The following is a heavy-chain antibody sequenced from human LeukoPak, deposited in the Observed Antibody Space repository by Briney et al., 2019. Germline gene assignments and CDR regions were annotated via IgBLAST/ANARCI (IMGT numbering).Heavy chain of an antibody. CDR2: INTNTGNP. Sequence: ASAKVSCKASGYPFISNAMNWERQAPGQGLELMGWINTNTGNPTYAQGFTGRFVFSLDTSVSTAYLQISSLKTEDTAVYYCARDNAGDIDYWGQGTLVTVSS. CDR1: GYPFISNA. D-gene: IGHD7-27*01. V-gene: IGHV7-4-1*02. J-gene: IGHJ4*02. CDR3: ARDNAGDIDY.